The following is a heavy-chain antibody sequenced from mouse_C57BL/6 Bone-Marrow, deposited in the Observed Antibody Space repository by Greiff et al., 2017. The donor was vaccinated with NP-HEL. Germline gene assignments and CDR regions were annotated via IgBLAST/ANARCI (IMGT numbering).Heavy chain of an antibody. D-gene: IGHD2-4*01. Sequence: EVQLQQSGPELVKPGASVKISCKASGYTFTDYYMNWVKQSHGKSLEWIGDINPNNGGTSYNQKFKGKATLTVAKSSSTAYMELRSLTSEDSAVYYCARATYYDYDGAMDYWGQGTSVTVSS. J-gene: IGHJ4*01. CDR1: GYTFTDYY. CDR3: ARATYYDYDGAMDY. CDR2: INPNNGGT. V-gene: IGHV1-26*01.